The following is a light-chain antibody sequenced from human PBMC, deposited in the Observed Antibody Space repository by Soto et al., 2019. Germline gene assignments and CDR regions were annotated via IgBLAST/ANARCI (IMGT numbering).Light chain of an antibody. CDR2: EGS. V-gene: IGLV2-23*01. CDR3: CSYATSDTLV. Sequence: QSALTQPASVSGSPGQSITISCTGTSSDVGSYNLVSWYQQHPGKAPKVMIYEGSKRPSGVSNRFSGSKSGDTASLTISGLQAEDEADYYCCSYATSDTLVFGGGTKVTVL. J-gene: IGLJ2*01. CDR1: SSDVGSYNL.